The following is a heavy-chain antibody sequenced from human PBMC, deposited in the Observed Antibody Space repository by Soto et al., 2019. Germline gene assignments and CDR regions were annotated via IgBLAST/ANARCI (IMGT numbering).Heavy chain of an antibody. Sequence: ASVKVSCKVSGYTLTELSMHWVRQAPGKGLEWMGGFDPEDGETIYAQKFQGRVTMTEDTSTDTAYMELSSLRSEDTAVYYCATAADTWIQLWLDYWGQGTLVTVSS. CDR3: ATAADTWIQLWLDY. D-gene: IGHD5-18*01. CDR2: FDPEDGET. V-gene: IGHV1-24*01. CDR1: GYTLTELS. J-gene: IGHJ4*02.